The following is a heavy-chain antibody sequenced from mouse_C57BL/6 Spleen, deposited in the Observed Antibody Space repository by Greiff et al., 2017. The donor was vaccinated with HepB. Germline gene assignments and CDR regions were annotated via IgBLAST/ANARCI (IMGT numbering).Heavy chain of an antibody. J-gene: IGHJ4*01. Sequence: QVQLKQSGAELVQPGASVKLSCMASGFTFTSYWMQWVKQRPGQGLEWIGEIDSSCSYTNYNQKFTGKATLTVDTSSSTAYVQLSSLTSEDSALYYCARGRVIYSPMDYWGQGTSVTVHS. D-gene: IGHD1-1*01. V-gene: IGHV1-50*01. CDR1: GFTFTSYW. CDR2: IDSSCSYT. CDR3: ARGRVIYSPMDY.